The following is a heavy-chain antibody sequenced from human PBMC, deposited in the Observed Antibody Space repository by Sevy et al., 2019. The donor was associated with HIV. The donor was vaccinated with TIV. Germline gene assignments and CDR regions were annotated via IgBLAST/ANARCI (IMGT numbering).Heavy chain of an antibody. V-gene: IGHV3-23*01. D-gene: IGHD2-8*01. CDR2: LSFGCGKI. Sequence: SLRLSCAASGFTFNIYSMSWVRQTPGKGLEWAATLSFGCGKINHADSVKGRFTMSRDDSKNAVYLQMNNLRVEDTAIYYCAREGCTKPHDYWGQGTLVTVSS. CDR3: AREGCTKPHDY. CDR1: GFTFNIYS. J-gene: IGHJ4*02.